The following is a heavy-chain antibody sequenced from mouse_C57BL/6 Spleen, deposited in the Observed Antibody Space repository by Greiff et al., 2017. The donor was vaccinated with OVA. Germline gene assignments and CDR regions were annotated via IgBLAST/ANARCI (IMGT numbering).Heavy chain of an antibody. D-gene: IGHD2-2*01. CDR1: GYTFTSYW. CDR2: IHPNSGST. Sequence: QVQLQQPGAELVKPGASVKLSCKASGYTFTSYWMHWVKQRPGQGLEWIGMIHPNSGSTNYNEKFKSKATLTVDKSPSTAYMQLSSLTSEDSAVYYCARSHLLWLRRGYFDVWGTGTTVTVSS. J-gene: IGHJ1*03. CDR3: ARSHLLWLRRGYFDV. V-gene: IGHV1-64*01.